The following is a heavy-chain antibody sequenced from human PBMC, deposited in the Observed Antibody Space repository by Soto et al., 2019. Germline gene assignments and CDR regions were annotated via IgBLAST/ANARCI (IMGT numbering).Heavy chain of an antibody. V-gene: IGHV4-4*07. CDR2: IYATGAT. CDR1: GASISGFY. J-gene: IGHJ5*02. CDR3: VRDGTKTLRDWFDP. D-gene: IGHD1-1*01. Sequence: SETLSLTCTVSGASISGFYWSWIRKSAGKGLEWIGRIYATGATDYNPSLKSRVMMSVDTSKKQFSLKLRSVTAADTAVYYCVRDGTKTLRDWFDPWGQGISVTVSS.